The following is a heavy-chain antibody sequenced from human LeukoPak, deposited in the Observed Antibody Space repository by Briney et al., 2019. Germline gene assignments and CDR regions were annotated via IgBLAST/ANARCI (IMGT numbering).Heavy chain of an antibody. J-gene: IGHJ4*02. CDR2: INHSGST. CDR1: GGSFSGYY. V-gene: IGHV4-34*01. Sequence: PSETLSLTCAVYGGSFSGYYWSWIRRPPGKGLEWIGEINHSGSTNYNPSLKSRVTISVDTSKNQFSLKLSSVTAADTAVYYCARGSSWHDYWGQGTLVTVSS. CDR3: ARGSSWHDY. D-gene: IGHD6-13*01.